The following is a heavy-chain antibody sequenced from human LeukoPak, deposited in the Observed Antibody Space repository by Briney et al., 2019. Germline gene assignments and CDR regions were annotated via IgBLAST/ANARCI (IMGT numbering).Heavy chain of an antibody. V-gene: IGHV4-39*07. CDR1: GGSISSNSYY. J-gene: IGHJ3*02. Sequence: TSETLSLTCTVSGGSISSNSYYWGWIRQPPGKGLEWIGSIYYSGSTYYNPSLKSRVTISVDTSKNQFSLKLSSVTAADTAVYYCAREGGITMVRGVDEAFDIWGQGTMVTVSS. CDR3: AREGGITMVRGVDEAFDI. D-gene: IGHD3-10*01. CDR2: IYYSGST.